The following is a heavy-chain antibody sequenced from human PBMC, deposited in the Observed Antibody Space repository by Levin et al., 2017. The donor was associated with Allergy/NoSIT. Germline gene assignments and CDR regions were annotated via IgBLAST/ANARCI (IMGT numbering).Heavy chain of an antibody. CDR3: ARVTGHCSGGSCSADFDY. CDR1: GFTFSDHY. Sequence: LSLTCAASGFTFSDHYMDWVRQAPGKGLEWVGRARHKDHSYTTEYAASVKGRFTISRDDSKNSLYLQMNSLKTEDTAVYYCARVTGHCSGGSCSADFDYWGQGTLVTVSS. D-gene: IGHD2-15*01. J-gene: IGHJ4*02. CDR2: ARHKDHSYTT. V-gene: IGHV3-72*01.